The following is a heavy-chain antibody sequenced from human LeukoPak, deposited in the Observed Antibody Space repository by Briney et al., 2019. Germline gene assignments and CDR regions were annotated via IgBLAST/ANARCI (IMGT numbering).Heavy chain of an antibody. J-gene: IGHJ4*02. CDR1: GFTFSSYS. CDR2: ISSRSSYI. CDR3: ARDLATVTANDY. D-gene: IGHD4-17*01. V-gene: IGHV3-21*01. Sequence: GGSLRLSCAASGFTFSSYSMTWVRQAPGKGLEWVSSISSRSSYIYYADSVNGRFTISRDNARNSLYLQMNSLRAEDTAVYYCARDLATVTANDYWGQGTLVTVSS.